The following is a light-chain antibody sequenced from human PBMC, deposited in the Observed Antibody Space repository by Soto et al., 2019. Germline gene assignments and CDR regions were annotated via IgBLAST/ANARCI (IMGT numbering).Light chain of an antibody. CDR3: QQYYSTLIT. Sequence: DIVMTQSPDSLAVSLGERATINCKSSQSVLYSSNNKNYLAWYKQKPGQPPKLLISWASTRESGVPDRFSGSGSGTNFTLTISSLQAEDVAVYYCQQYYSTLITFGQGTRLGL. V-gene: IGKV4-1*01. J-gene: IGKJ5*01. CDR1: QSVLYSSNNKNY. CDR2: WAS.